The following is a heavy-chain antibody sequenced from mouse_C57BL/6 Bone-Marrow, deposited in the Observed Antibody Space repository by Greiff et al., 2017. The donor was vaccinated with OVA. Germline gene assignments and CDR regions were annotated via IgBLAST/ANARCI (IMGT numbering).Heavy chain of an antibody. D-gene: IGHD1-1*01. CDR2: IDPEDGET. CDR3: ASAITTVVADDY. J-gene: IGHJ2*01. CDR1: GFNIKDYY. V-gene: IGHV14-2*01. Sequence: VQLQQSGAELVKPGASVKLSCTASGFNIKDYYMHWVKQRTEQGLEWIGRIDPEDGETKYAPKFKGKATITADPSSNTTYLQLSSLTSEDTAVYYSASAITTVVADDYWGQGTTLTVSS.